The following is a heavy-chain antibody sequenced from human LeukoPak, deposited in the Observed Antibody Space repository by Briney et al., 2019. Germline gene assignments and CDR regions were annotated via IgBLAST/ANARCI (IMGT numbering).Heavy chain of an antibody. J-gene: IGHJ4*02. CDR1: GFTFSSFV. V-gene: IGHV3-23*01. Sequence: GGSLRLSCAASGFTFSSFVMSWVRQAPGKGLEWVSSISGSGVYKYYTDSVKGRFTISRDISKNTLYVQMNSLRAEDTAVYYCAKVSCTGGTCSSFDYWGQGTLATVSS. CDR2: ISGSGVYK. D-gene: IGHD2-8*02. CDR3: AKVSCTGGTCSSFDY.